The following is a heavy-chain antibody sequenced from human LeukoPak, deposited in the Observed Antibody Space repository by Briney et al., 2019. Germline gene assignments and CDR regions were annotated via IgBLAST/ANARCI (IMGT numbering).Heavy chain of an antibody. D-gene: IGHD6-13*01. CDR3: ARGIYQYSSSWNPPFDY. CDR2: MNPNSSNT. J-gene: IGHJ4*02. CDR1: GYTFTSYD. V-gene: IGHV1-8*03. Sequence: ASVKVSCKASGYTFTSYDINWVRQATGQGLEWMGWMNPNSSNTGYAQKFQGRVTITRNTSISTAYMELSSLRSEDTAVYYCARGIYQYSSSWNPPFDYWGQGTLVTVSS.